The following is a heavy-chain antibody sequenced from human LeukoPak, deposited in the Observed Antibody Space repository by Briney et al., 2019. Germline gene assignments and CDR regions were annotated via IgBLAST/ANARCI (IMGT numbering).Heavy chain of an antibody. CDR1: GGSISGYY. J-gene: IGHJ6*02. V-gene: IGHV4-59*01. Sequence: SETPSHTCSVSGGSISGYYWTWVRQPPGKGLEWIGQIHYSGRADYNPSLKSRITMSVDTSRNQISLKLSSVTAADTASYYCVRFEVNYDMDVWGQGTTVTVFS. CDR2: IHYSGRA. D-gene: IGHD3-22*01. CDR3: VRFEVNYDMDV.